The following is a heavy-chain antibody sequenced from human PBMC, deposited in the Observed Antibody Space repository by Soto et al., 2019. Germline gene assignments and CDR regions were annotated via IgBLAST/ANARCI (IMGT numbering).Heavy chain of an antibody. CDR1: GYTFTSYA. D-gene: IGHD6-13*01. J-gene: IGHJ4*02. CDR2: IIPIFGTA. CDR3: AREQQLGYFDY. Sequence: SVKVSCKASGYTFTSYAISWVRQAPGQGLEWMGGIIPIFGTANYAQKFQGRVTITADESTSTAYMELSSLRSEDTAVYYCAREQQLGYFDYWRQVTLFTASS. V-gene: IGHV1-69*13.